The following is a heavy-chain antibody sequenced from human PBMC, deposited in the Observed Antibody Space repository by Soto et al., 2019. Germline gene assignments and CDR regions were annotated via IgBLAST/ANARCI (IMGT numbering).Heavy chain of an antibody. V-gene: IGHV4-39*01. CDR3: ARPYGSGSYYNGDYYYYYMDV. Sequence: SETLSLTCTVYGGPFSCYYWRWIRQPPGKGLECIGGIYYSGSTYYNPSLKSRVTISVDTSKNQFSLKLSSVTAADTAVYYCARPYGSGSYYNGDYYYYYMDVWGKGTTVTVSS. D-gene: IGHD3-10*01. J-gene: IGHJ6*03. CDR2: IYYSGST. CDR1: GGPFSCYY.